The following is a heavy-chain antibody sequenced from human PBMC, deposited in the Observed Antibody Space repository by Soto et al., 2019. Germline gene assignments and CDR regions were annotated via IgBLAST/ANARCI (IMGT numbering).Heavy chain of an antibody. J-gene: IGHJ4*02. CDR2: INPGPNSA. V-gene: IGHV1-46*01. CDR1: NDSLSSHF. D-gene: IGHD2-15*01. CDR3: VRDERDSCRGGNCFYFDL. Sequence: ASVKVSCKASNDSLSSHFIHWVRQAPGEGLEWMGIINPGPNSASYSKEFQGRLTMTTDTSTSTAYMELRSLTSDDTAVYYCVRDERDSCRGGNCFYFDLWGQGTLVTVSS.